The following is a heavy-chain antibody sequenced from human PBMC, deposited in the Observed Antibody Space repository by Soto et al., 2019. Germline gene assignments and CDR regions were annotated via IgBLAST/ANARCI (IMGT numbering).Heavy chain of an antibody. Sequence: QVQLVQSGTEVKTPGASEKVSCHASGYTFTNYGINWVRQAPGQGLEWMAWISAYNGKTHHSPFVQDRVTLTTDTSTRTAYMELTSLRYDDTAFYYWTIGGSNDHPDPFDLWGQGKRVSVSS. J-gene: IGHJ3*01. CDR3: TIGGSNDHPDPFDL. D-gene: IGHD1-1*01. V-gene: IGHV1-18*04. CDR1: GYTFTNYG. CDR2: ISAYNGKT.